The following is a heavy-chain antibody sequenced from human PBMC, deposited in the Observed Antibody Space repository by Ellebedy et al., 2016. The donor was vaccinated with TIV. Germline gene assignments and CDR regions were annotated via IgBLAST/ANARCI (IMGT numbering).Heavy chain of an antibody. CDR3: ARDGGVAGETDV. V-gene: IGHV3-48*02. Sequence: GESLKISCAASGFMFNTYNMDWVRQAPGKGLEWVSYIVKGRFTISRDNAKNSLYLQMNSLRDEDTAIYYCARDGGVAGETDVWGQGTTVTVSS. CDR2: I. CDR1: GFMFNTYN. J-gene: IGHJ6*02. D-gene: IGHD2-15*01.